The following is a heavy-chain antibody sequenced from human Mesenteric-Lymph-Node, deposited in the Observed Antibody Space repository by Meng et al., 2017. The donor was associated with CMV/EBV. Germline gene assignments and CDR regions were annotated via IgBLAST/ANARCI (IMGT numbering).Heavy chain of an antibody. CDR1: GYSISSGYY. J-gene: IGHJ4*02. CDR3: ARGGGLPDY. CDR2: IYYSGST. D-gene: IGHD5-18*01. Sequence: GSLRLSCTVSGYSISSGYYWGWIRQPPGKGLEWIGSIYYSGSTYYNPSLKSRVTISVDTSKNQFSLKLSSVTAADTAVYYCARGGGLPDYWGQGTLVTVSS. V-gene: IGHV4-38-2*02.